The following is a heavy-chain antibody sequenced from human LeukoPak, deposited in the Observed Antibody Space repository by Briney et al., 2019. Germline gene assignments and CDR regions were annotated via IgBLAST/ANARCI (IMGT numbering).Heavy chain of an antibody. D-gene: IGHD1-26*01. CDR1: GGSFSGYY. V-gene: IGHV4-34*01. CDR2: INHSGST. CDR3: ARDGIVGATDY. Sequence: SETLSLTCAVYGGSFSGYYWSWIRQPPGKGLEWIGEINHSGSTNYNPSLKSQVTISVDTSKNQFSLKLSSVTAADTAVYYCARDGIVGATDYWGQGTLVTVSS. J-gene: IGHJ4*02.